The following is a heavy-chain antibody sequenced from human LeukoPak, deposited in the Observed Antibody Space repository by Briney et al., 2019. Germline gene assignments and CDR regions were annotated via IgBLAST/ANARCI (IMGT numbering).Heavy chain of an antibody. CDR1: GFTFDDYG. V-gene: IGHV3-20*04. CDR3: ARGNDYWSGYIDY. D-gene: IGHD3-3*01. J-gene: IGHJ4*02. CDR2: ITRYGGRR. Sequence: GGSLRLSCVGSGFTFDDYGMNWVRQVPGKGLEWVSGITRYGGRRGYADSVKGRFTISRDNAKNSLYLQMNSLRVEDTAVYYCARGNDYWSGYIDYWGQGTLVTVSS.